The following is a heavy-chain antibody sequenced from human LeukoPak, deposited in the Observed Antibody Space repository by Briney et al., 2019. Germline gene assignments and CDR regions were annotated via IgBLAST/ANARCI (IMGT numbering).Heavy chain of an antibody. J-gene: IGHJ6*03. V-gene: IGHV3-23*01. CDR2: ISGSGVSI. D-gene: IGHD2-15*01. CDR1: GFAFSSYT. CDR3: AKGGTDYYYYYMDV. Sequence: GGSLRLSCAASGFAFSSYTMHWVRQAPGKGLEWVSVISGSGVSIHYADSVKGRFTISRDNSKNTLYLQMNSLRAEDTAVYYCAKGGTDYYYYYMDVWGKGTTVTVSS.